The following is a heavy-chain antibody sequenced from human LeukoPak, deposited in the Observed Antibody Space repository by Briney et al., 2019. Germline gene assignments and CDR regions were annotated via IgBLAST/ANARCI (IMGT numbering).Heavy chain of an antibody. CDR3: ARNNDYTSGSLDY. CDR1: GFTFSTNT. D-gene: IGHD3-10*01. CDR2: ISYDGGSK. V-gene: IGHV3-30-3*01. J-gene: IGHJ4*02. Sequence: GRSLRLSCAASGFTFSTNTMHWVRQAPGKGLEWVAVISYDGGSKYYTDSVKGRFTISRDNSKNTLYLQMNSLRAEDTAVYYCARNNDYTSGSLDYWGQGTLVTVSS.